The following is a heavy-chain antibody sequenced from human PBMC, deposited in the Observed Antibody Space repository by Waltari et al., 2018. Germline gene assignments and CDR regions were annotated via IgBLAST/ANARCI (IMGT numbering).Heavy chain of an antibody. V-gene: IGHV4-59*12. Sequence: QVQLQESGPGLVKPSETLSLTCTVSGGSISSYYWSWIRQPPGKGLEWIGYIYYSGSTNYTPSLKSRVTISVDRSKNQFSLKLSSVTAADTAVYYCARGGGETYYDILTGYYIDYWGQGTLVTVSS. CDR2: IYYSGST. CDR3: ARGGGETYYDILTGYYIDY. D-gene: IGHD3-9*01. J-gene: IGHJ4*02. CDR1: GGSISSYY.